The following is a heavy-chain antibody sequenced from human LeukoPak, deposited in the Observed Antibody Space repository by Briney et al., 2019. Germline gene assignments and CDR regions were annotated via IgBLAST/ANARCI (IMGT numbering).Heavy chain of an antibody. Sequence: SETLSLTCTVSGYSISSGYYWGWIRQPPGKGLEWIGSIYHSGSTYYNPSLKSRVTISVDTSKNQFSLKLSSVTAADTAVYYCAREGATTVTAFDIWGQGTMVTVSS. CDR1: GYSISSGYY. D-gene: IGHD4-17*01. CDR2: IYHSGST. V-gene: IGHV4-38-2*02. J-gene: IGHJ3*02. CDR3: AREGATTVTAFDI.